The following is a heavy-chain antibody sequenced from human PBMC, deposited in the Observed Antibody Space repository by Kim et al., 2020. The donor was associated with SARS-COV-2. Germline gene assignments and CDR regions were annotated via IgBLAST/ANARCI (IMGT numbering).Heavy chain of an antibody. V-gene: IGHV3-30*18. CDR2: ISYDGSNK. D-gene: IGHD3-10*01. J-gene: IGHJ4*02. CDR3: AKQRGHELYGEETYYFDY. CDR1: GFTFSSYG. Sequence: GGSLRLSCAASGFTFSSYGMHWVRQAPGKGLEWVAVISYDGSNKYYADSVKGRFTISRDNSKNTLYLQMNSLRAEDTAVYYCAKQRGHELYGEETYYFDYWGQGTLVTVSS.